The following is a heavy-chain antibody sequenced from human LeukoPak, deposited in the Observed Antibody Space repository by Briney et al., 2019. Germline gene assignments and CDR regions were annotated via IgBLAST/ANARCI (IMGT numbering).Heavy chain of an antibody. Sequence: GGSLRLSCAASGFTFSTYSMNWVRQAPGKGLEWVSYISSSSSTIYYADSVKGRFTISRDNAKNSLYLQMNSLRAEDTAVYFYAREGLSESGWYDYWGQGTLVTVSS. CDR2: ISSSSSTI. CDR3: AREGLSESGWYDY. V-gene: IGHV3-48*01. D-gene: IGHD6-19*01. J-gene: IGHJ4*02. CDR1: GFTFSTYS.